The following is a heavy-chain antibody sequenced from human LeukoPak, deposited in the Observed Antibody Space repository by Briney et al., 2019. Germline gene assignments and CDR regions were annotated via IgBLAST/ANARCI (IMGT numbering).Heavy chain of an antibody. D-gene: IGHD2/OR15-2a*01. CDR3: ARRGSTDY. Sequence: PGGSLRLSCAASGFSFSGYWMTWVRQAPRTGPEWAANIKEDGSEQYYADFVKGRFTISRDNAKNSLDLQMNSLRAEDTAVYYCARRGSTDYWGQGTLVTVSS. J-gene: IGHJ4*02. CDR2: IKEDGSEQ. V-gene: IGHV3-7*03. CDR1: GFSFSGYW.